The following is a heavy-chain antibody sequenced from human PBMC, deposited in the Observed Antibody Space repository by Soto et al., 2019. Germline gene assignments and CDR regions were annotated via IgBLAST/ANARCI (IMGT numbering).Heavy chain of an antibody. Sequence: QVQLVQSGAEVKKPGASVKVSCKASGYTFTSYYMHWVRQAPGQGLEWMGIINPSGGSTSYAQKFQGRVTMTRDTSTSRVYMELSSLRSEDTAVYYCARDQGVVTRFDYWGQGTLVTVSS. CDR1: GYTFTSYY. CDR2: INPSGGST. V-gene: IGHV1-46*01. CDR3: ARDQGVVTRFDY. J-gene: IGHJ4*02. D-gene: IGHD2-21*02.